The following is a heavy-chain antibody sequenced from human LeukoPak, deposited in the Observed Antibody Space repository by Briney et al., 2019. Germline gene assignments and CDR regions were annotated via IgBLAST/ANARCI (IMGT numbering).Heavy chain of an antibody. CDR1: GYTFTTYG. CDR2: ISGYNGNT. J-gene: IGHJ6*03. CDR3: ARGTIVVAPAARGTKHYYYYYMDV. D-gene: IGHD2-2*01. V-gene: IGHV1-18*01. Sequence: ASVKVSCKASGYTFTTYGITWVRQAPGQGLEWMGWISGYNGNTNYAQKLQGRVTMTTDTSTSTAYMELRSLRSDDTAVYYCARGTIVVAPAARGTKHYYYYYMDVWAKGPRSPSP.